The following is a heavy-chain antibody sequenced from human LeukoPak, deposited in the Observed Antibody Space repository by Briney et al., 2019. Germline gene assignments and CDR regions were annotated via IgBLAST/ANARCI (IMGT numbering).Heavy chain of an antibody. CDR2: FYSGGTT. CDR3: ARGASRSSSAGDY. V-gene: IGHV3-66*01. CDR1: GFTVTSNH. D-gene: IGHD6-6*01. J-gene: IGHJ4*02. Sequence: GGSLRLSCVASGFTVTSNHMSWVRQAPGKGLEWVSVFYSGGTTHYADSVKGRFTISSDNSKNTLYLQMISLRVEDTAVYYCARGASRSSSAGDYWGQGALVTVSS.